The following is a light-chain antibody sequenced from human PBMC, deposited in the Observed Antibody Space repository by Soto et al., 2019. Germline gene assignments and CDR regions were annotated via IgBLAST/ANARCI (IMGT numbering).Light chain of an antibody. J-gene: IGKJ4*01. CDR1: QSVSSN. CDR2: GAS. V-gene: IGKV3-20*01. CDR3: QQYATSPALT. Sequence: EIVLTQSPGTLSLSPGERATLSCRASQSVSSNLAWYQQKPGQPPRLLIYGASSRATGIPDRFSGSGSGTDFTLTISRLEPEDFAVYYCQQYATSPALTFGGGTKVDIK.